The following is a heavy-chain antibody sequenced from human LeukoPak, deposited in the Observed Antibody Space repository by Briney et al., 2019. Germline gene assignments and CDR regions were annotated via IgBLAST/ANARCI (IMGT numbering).Heavy chain of an antibody. D-gene: IGHD3/OR15-3a*01. J-gene: IGHJ4*02. CDR3: ARAGVLGLGSFDY. V-gene: IGHV4-30-2*01. Sequence: SQTLSLTCTVSGGSISSGGYYWSWIRQPPGKGLEWIGYIYHSGSTYYNPSLKSRVTISVDRSKNQFSLKLSSVTAADTAVYYCARAGVLGLGSFDYWGQGTLVTVSS. CDR1: GGSISSGGYY. CDR2: IYHSGST.